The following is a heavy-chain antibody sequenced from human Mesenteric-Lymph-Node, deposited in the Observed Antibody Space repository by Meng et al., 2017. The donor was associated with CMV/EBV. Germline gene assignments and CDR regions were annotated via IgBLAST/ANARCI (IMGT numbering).Heavy chain of an antibody. CDR2: IIPIFGTA. D-gene: IGHD6-13*01. CDR1: GYTFTSYG. J-gene: IGHJ5*02. CDR3: ARDRKRQQLVLGWFDP. V-gene: IGHV1-69*05. Sequence: SVKVSCKASGYTFTSYGISWVRQAPGQGLEWMGGIIPIFGTANYAQKFQGRVTITTDESTSTAYMELSSLRSEDTAVYYCARDRKRQQLVLGWFDPWGQGTLVTVSS.